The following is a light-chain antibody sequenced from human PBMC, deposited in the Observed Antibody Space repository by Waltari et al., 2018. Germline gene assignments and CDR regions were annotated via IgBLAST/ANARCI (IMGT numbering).Light chain of an antibody. V-gene: IGKV3D-15*01. CDR1: ESVGTD. CDR3: QQSRQWPRRT. Sequence: TMSVSPGEGVTLSCTASESVGTDVAWYRHKPGQPPRLLIYFGSTRATGVPARISGSGSGTDFSLTISSLESEDFAFYYCQQSRQWPRRTFGQGTKLE. J-gene: IGKJ2*01. CDR2: FGS.